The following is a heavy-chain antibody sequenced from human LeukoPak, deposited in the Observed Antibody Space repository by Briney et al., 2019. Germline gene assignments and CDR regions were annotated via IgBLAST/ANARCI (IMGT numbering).Heavy chain of an antibody. D-gene: IGHD6-19*01. CDR3: ARSHAYSSGWYYFDY. CDR2: IYYSGST. V-gene: IGHV4-59*01. J-gene: IGHJ4*02. Sequence: SETLSLTCTVSGGSISSYYWGWIRQPPGKGLEWIGYIYYSGSTNYNSSLKSRVTISVDTSKNQFSLKLSSVTAADTAVYYCARSHAYSSGWYYFDYWGQGTLVTVSS. CDR1: GGSISSYY.